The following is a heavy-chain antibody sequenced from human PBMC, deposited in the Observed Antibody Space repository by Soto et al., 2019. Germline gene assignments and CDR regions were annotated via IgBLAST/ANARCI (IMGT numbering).Heavy chain of an antibody. CDR3: TTERDY. CDR2: IRSRPHNYAT. Sequence: EVHLVESGGGLVQIGGSLKLSCATSGLNFSGSAMHRARQASGKGLEWVGRIRSRPHNYATTYAASVEGRFTISRDDSKNTVYLQMNGLKTDDTAMYYCTTERDYWGRGTLVTVSS. V-gene: IGHV3-73*02. CDR1: GLNFSGSA. J-gene: IGHJ4*02.